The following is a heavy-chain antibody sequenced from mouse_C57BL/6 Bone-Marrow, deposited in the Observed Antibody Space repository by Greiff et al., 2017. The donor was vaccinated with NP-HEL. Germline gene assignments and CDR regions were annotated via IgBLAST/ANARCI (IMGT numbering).Heavy chain of an antibody. CDR3: AKTNWDVWYFDV. CDR1: GFTFSDYG. V-gene: IGHV5-17*01. CDR2: ISSGSSTI. Sequence: EVKLMESGGGLVKPGGSLKLSCAASGFTFSDYGMHWVRQAPEKGLEWVAYISSGSSTIYYADTVKGRFTISRDNAKNTLFLQMTSLRSEDTAMYYCAKTNWDVWYFDVWGTGTTVTVSS. J-gene: IGHJ1*03. D-gene: IGHD4-1*01.